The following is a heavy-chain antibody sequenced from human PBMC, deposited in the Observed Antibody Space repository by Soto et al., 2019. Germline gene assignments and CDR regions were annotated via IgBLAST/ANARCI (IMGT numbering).Heavy chain of an antibody. CDR1: DASISSRSYS. V-gene: IGHV4-39*01. CDR3: PSQRTSVLTQAYYDV. D-gene: IGHD3-9*01. J-gene: IGHJ6*02. Sequence: SDTLSLTCTVTDASISSRSYSWGLIRQPPGKGLEWIGSIYYSGRPYNNPSLRGRVSLSIDTSKDQFSMRRRSVTAADPAMNFCPSQRTSVLTQAYYDVWRPGSGDSVS. CDR2: IYYSGRP.